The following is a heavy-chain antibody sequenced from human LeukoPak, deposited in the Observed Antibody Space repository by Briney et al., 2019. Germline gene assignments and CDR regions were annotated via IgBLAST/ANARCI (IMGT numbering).Heavy chain of an antibody. D-gene: IGHD5-18*01. CDR1: GFTFSSYS. CDR2: IT. V-gene: IGHV3-48*04. J-gene: IGHJ4*02. CDR3: ARDRIQLWPSPDY. Sequence: PGGSLRLSCAASGFTFSSYSMNWVRQAPGKGLEWVSSITNYADSVKGRFTISRDNAKNSLYLQMNSLRAEDTAVYYCARDRIQLWPSPDYWGQGTLVTVSS.